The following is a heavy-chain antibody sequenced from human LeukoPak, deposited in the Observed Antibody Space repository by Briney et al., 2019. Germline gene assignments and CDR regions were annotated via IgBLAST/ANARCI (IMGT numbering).Heavy chain of an antibody. J-gene: IGHJ4*02. CDR3: AGGRLPPYYFDY. Sequence: SETLSLTCAVYGGSFSGYYWSWIRQPPGKGLEWIGEINHSGSTNYNPSLKSRVTISVDTSKSQFSLKLSSVTAADTAVYYCAGGRLPPYYFDYWGQGTLVTVSS. V-gene: IGHV4-34*01. CDR2: INHSGST. D-gene: IGHD2-15*01. CDR1: GGSFSGYY.